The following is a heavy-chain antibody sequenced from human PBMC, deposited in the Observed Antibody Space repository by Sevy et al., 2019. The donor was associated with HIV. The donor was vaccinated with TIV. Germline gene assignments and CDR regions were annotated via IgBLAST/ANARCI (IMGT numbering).Heavy chain of an antibody. CDR2: ISAGIST. Sequence: GGSLRLSCAASGFSVRDNSMSWVRQAPGQGLEWVSVISAGISTYYAESVQGRITISRDISGNMVYLQMNSLRPEDTAHYYCTRDHRDHGSGSFYFASWGQGTLVAVSS. D-gene: IGHD3-10*01. CDR3: TRDHRDHGSGSFYFAS. V-gene: IGHV3-53*01. J-gene: IGHJ4*02. CDR1: GFSVRDNS.